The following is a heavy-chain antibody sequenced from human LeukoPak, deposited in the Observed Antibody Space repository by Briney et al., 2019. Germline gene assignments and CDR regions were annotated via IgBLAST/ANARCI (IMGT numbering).Heavy chain of an antibody. CDR1: GFTFINYS. J-gene: IGHJ4*02. CDR2: IKQDGSEK. V-gene: IGHV3-7*01. Sequence: GGSLRLSCTASGFTFINYSMNWVRQAPGKGLEWVANIKQDGSEKYYVDSVKGRFTISRDNAKNSLYLQMNSLRAEDTAVYYCARAGVGDYYDSSGPSQLTQAPHYWGQGTLLTVSS. CDR3: ARAGVGDYYDSSGPSQLTQAPHY. D-gene: IGHD3-22*01.